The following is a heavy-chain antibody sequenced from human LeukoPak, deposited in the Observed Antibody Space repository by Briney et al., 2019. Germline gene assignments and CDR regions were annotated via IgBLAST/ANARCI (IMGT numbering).Heavy chain of an antibody. D-gene: IGHD1-1*01. Sequence: SETLSLTCTVSGGSMSPFYWSWIRQSPGKGLEWIGSIYYSGGTNYNPSLKSRVTISVDTSKNQFSLELSSVTAANTAVYYCAVNSTKHTFDIWGQGTMVTVSS. CDR1: GGSMSPFY. CDR2: IYYSGGT. CDR3: AVNSTKHTFDI. J-gene: IGHJ3*02. V-gene: IGHV4-59*08.